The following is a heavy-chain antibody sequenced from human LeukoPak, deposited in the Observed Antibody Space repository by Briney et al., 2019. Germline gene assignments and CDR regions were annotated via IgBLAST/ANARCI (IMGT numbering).Heavy chain of an antibody. Sequence: ASVKVSCKASGYTFTSYGISWVRQAPGQGLEWMGWISAYNGNTNYAQKFQGRVTITADESTSTAYMELSSLRSEDTAVYYCARDTDYFDYWGQGTLVTVSS. CDR1: GYTFTSYG. CDR2: ISAYNGNT. V-gene: IGHV1-18*01. J-gene: IGHJ4*02. D-gene: IGHD4-11*01. CDR3: ARDTDYFDY.